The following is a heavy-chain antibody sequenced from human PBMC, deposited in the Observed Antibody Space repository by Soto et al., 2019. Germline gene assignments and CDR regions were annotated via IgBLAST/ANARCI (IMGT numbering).Heavy chain of an antibody. D-gene: IGHD6-19*01. Sequence: PGGSLRLSCAASGFTFSSYAMHWVRQAPGKGLEWVAVISYDGSNKYYADSVKGRFTISRDNSKNTLYLQMNSLRAEDTAVYYCARARPDGPALYSSGWYVNYYYYGMDVWRQGTTATVSS. CDR2: ISYDGSNK. CDR3: ARARPDGPALYSSGWYVNYYYYGMDV. V-gene: IGHV3-30-3*01. J-gene: IGHJ6*02. CDR1: GFTFSSYA.